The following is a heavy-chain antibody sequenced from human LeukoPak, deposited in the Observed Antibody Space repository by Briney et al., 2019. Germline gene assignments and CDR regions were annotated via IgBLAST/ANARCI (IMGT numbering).Heavy chain of an antibody. CDR1: GYTFTSHA. D-gene: IGHD5-24*01. J-gene: IGHJ4*02. CDR3: ARDSRDGYNSLDY. Sequence: ASVKVSCKASGYTFTSHAMNWVRQAPGQGLERMGWINTNTGNPTYAQGFTGRFVFSLDTSVSTAYLQISSLKAEDTAVYYCARDSRDGYNSLDYWGQGTLVTVSS. V-gene: IGHV7-4-1*02. CDR2: INTNTGNP.